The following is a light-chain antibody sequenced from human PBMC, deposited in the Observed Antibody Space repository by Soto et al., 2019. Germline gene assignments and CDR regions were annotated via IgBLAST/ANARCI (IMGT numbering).Light chain of an antibody. CDR3: LQLNTYSS. V-gene: IGKV1-9*01. CDR1: QGINTY. J-gene: IGKJ4*01. Sequence: DIQLTQSPSFLSASVGDRVTITCRASQGINTYLAWYQQKLGKAPKVLIYDASKLHSGVPSRFSGSGSGTEFTLTISSLQPEDFATYFCLQLNTYSSFGGGTKVEIK. CDR2: DAS.